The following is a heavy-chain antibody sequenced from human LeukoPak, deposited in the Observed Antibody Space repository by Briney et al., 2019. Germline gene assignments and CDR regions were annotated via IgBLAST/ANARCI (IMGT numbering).Heavy chain of an antibody. CDR2: ISYDGSNK. CDR1: GFTFSSYA. Sequence: PGRSLRLSCAASGFTFSSYAMHWVRQAPGKGLEWVAVISYDGSNKYYADSVKGRFTISRDNSKNTLYLQMNSLRAEDTAVYYCARVFPRKTLYSSSCGMDVWGQGTTVTVSS. J-gene: IGHJ6*02. V-gene: IGHV3-30-3*01. CDR3: ARVFPRKTLYSSSCGMDV. D-gene: IGHD6-6*01.